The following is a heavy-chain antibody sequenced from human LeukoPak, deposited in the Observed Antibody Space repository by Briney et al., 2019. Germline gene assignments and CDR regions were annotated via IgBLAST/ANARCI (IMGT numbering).Heavy chain of an antibody. CDR1: EFTFTAYY. CDR2: INPRSGGT. J-gene: IGHJ5*02. V-gene: IGHV1-2*02. CDR3: ARDVSGDNWFDP. D-gene: IGHD3-10*01. Sequence: ASVKVSCKASEFTFTAYYLHWVRQAPGQGLEWMGRINPRSGGTDYSEKFQGRVTMTRDTSIKTAYMELRRLTYDDTAVYYCARDVSGDNWFDPWGQGTLVTVSS.